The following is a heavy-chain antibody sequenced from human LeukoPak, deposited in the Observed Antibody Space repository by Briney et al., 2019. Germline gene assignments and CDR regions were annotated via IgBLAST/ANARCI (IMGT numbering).Heavy chain of an antibody. CDR1: GYTFTGYF. CDR3: AREGGDCTSTSCPHDY. V-gene: IGHV1-2*02. Sequence: ASVMVSCKASGYTFTGYFIHWVRQAPGQGLEWMGCINPNSGDTNYAQKFQGRVTMTRDTSISTAYMELNRLRFDDTAVYYCAREGGDCTSTSCPHDYWGQGTLVTVSS. J-gene: IGHJ4*02. D-gene: IGHD2-2*01. CDR2: INPNSGDT.